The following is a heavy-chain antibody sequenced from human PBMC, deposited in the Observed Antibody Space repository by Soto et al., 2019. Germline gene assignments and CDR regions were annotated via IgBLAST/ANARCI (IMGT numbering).Heavy chain of an antibody. CDR2: IYYSGST. CDR1: GGSISSGGYY. D-gene: IGHD3-3*01. V-gene: IGHV4-31*03. CDR3: ARGGGYDFWSGYYNYYYVMDV. Sequence: SETLSLTCTVSGGSISSGGYYWSWIRQHRGKGLEWFGYIYYSGSTYYNSSLKSRVTISVDTSKNQFSLKLSSVTAAATAVDYCARGGGYDFWSGYYNYYYVMDVWGQGTTVTV. J-gene: IGHJ6*02.